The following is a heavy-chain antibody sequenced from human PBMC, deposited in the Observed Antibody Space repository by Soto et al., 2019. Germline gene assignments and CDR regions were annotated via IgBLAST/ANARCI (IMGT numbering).Heavy chain of an antibody. CDR3: ARGISTTRYYYYYGMDV. J-gene: IGHJ6*02. Sequence: ASVKVSCKASGYTLTSYYLHWVRQAPGPGPEWMGIINTSGGITNDAQKFQDRVTMTSDTSTSTVYMALSSLRSEDTAVYYCARGISTTRYYYYYGMDVWGQGTTVTVSS. V-gene: IGHV1-46*01. CDR1: GYTLTSYY. D-gene: IGHD2-2*01. CDR2: INTSGGIT.